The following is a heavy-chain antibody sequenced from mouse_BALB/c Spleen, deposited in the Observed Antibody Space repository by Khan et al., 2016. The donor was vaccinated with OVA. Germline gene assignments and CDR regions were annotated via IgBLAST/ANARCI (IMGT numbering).Heavy chain of an antibody. CDR2: INTYTGEP. V-gene: IGHV9-3-1*01. J-gene: IGHJ1*01. CDR3: ARSASYWFFDV. CDR1: GYTFTNYG. Sequence: QIQLVQSGPELKKPGETVKISCKACGYTFTNYGMNWVKQAPGKGLKWMGWINTYTGEPTYADDFKGRFAFSLETSANTAYLQINNLKNEDTATYFCARSASYWFFDVWGAGTTVTVSS. D-gene: IGHD6-1*01.